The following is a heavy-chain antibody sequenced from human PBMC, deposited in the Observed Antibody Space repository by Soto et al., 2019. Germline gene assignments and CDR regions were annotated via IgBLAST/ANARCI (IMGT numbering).Heavy chain of an antibody. J-gene: IGHJ4*02. CDR3: ARQRTSVVTQAYFDV. V-gene: IGHV4-39*01. D-gene: IGHD2-21*02. Sequence: ETLSLTCTVTGDSISSRSYCWVCMREAPGKGLELIGSIYYSGSTYNNPSLRSRVSMSIDTSKDQFSLKLRSVTAADTALYFCARQRTSVVTQAYFDVWGPGSLVTVSS. CDR2: IYYSGST. CDR1: GDSISSRSYC.